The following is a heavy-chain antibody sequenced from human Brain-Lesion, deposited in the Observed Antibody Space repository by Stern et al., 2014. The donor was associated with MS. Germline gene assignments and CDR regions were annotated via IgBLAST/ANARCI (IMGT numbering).Heavy chain of an antibody. CDR1: GFTFSTYW. J-gene: IGHJ4*02. Sequence: EVQLVQSGGGLVQPGGSLRLSCAASGFTFSTYWMHWVRQAPGKGLVWVSRINSDGRNTSYADSVKGRFTISRDNAKNTLYLQMNSLRAEDTAVYYCARATGKNSYSYWGQGTLVTVSS. V-gene: IGHV3-74*02. D-gene: IGHD1-26*01. CDR2: INSDGRNT. CDR3: ARATGKNSYSY.